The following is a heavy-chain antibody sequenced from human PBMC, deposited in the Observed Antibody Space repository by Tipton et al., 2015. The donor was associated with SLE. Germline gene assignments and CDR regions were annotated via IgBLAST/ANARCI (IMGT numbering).Heavy chain of an antibody. V-gene: IGHV3-30*19. CDR1: GFTFSSYG. CDR2: IAYDGSNK. Sequence: SLRLSCAASGFTFSSYGMHWVRQAPGKGLEWVAVIAYDGSNKYYAEPVKGRFTISRDNSKNTLYLQMNSLRAEDTAVYYCARDRSVAAYYYYYMDVWGKGTTVTVSS. D-gene: IGHD6-19*01. CDR3: ARDRSVAAYYYYYMDV. J-gene: IGHJ6*03.